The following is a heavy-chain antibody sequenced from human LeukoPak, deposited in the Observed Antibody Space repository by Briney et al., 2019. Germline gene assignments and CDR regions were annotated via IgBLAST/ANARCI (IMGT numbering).Heavy chain of an antibody. Sequence: GGSLRLSCAASGFTFSSYEMNWVRQAPGKGLEWVSYISSSGSTIYYADSVKGRFTISRDNSKNTLYLQMNSLRAEDTAVYYCAKTVGAGDYWGQGTLVTVSS. CDR3: AKTVGAGDY. CDR2: ISSSGSTI. D-gene: IGHD1-26*01. CDR1: GFTFSSYE. J-gene: IGHJ4*02. V-gene: IGHV3-48*03.